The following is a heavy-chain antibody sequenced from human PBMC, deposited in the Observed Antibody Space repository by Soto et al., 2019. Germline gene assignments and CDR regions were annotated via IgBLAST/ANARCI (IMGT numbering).Heavy chain of an antibody. J-gene: IGHJ4*02. D-gene: IGHD4-17*01. CDR1: GGSVTNSSYY. CDR2: VYYSGRS. V-gene: IGHV4-39*01. Sequence: SETLSLTCTVSGGSVTNSSYYWGWIRQYPGKGLEWIGSVYYSGRSYSKSSVKSRVTISVDTSKNRFSPSLNSVTASDTAVYFCVSQRTTVPTQAYFDYWGPGALVTVSS. CDR3: VSQRTTVPTQAYFDY.